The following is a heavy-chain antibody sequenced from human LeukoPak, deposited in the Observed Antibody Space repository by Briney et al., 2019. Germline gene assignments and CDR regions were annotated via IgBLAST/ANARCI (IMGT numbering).Heavy chain of an antibody. CDR1: GFTFSSSA. D-gene: IGHD5-24*01. CDR2: IYSGGST. CDR3: ARGDGWSDY. J-gene: IGHJ4*02. Sequence: GGSLRLSCAASGFTFSSSAMVWVRQAPGKGLEWVSIIYSGGSTYYADSVKGRFTISRDNSKNTLYLQMNSLRAEDTAVYYCARGDGWSDYWGQGTLVTVSS. V-gene: IGHV3-66*01.